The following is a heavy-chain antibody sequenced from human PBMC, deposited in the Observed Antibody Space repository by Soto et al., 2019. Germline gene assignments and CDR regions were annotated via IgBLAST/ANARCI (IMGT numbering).Heavy chain of an antibody. V-gene: IGHV4-4*02. CDR3: ARAAAYCLDF. CDR2: IYHSGRT. Sequence: QVQLQESGPGLVKPSETLPLTCAVSGGSISNGNWWSWVRQPPGKGLEWIGEIYHSGRTNYNPSLKSRVSISVDTSKNQFSLKLTSVTAADTAIYYCARAAAYCLDFWGQGTLVTVAS. D-gene: IGHD6-25*01. J-gene: IGHJ4*02. CDR1: GGSISNGNW.